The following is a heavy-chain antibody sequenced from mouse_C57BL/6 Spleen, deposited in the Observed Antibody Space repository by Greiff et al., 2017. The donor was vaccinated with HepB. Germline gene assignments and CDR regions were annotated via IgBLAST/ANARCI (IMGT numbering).Heavy chain of an antibody. D-gene: IGHD2-1*01. Sequence: EVQLQQSGPELVKPGASVKISCKASGYTFTDYYMNWVKQSHGKSLEWIGDINPNNGGTSYNQKFKGKATLTVDKSSSTAYMELRSLTSEDSAVYYCARGRNYGRGFDYWGQGTTLTVSS. CDR1: GYTFTDYY. CDR2: INPNNGGT. V-gene: IGHV1-26*01. J-gene: IGHJ2*01. CDR3: ARGRNYGRGFDY.